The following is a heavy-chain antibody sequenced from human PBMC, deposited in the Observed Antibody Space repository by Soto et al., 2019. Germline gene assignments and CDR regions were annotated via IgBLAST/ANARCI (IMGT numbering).Heavy chain of an antibody. Sequence: QVQIVQSGGGVVQPGTSLRLSCAASGVTFSRYAMHWVRQAPGERLEWVAVVFFDGNYKNYGDSVKGRFTVSRDNSKNTTYLQRNGLRPEDTGVYYCTRGGPVPFDYWCQGSVVMVSS. V-gene: IGHV3-30*03. CDR1: GVTFSRYA. CDR3: TRGGPVPFDY. D-gene: IGHD3-16*01. J-gene: IGHJ4*02. CDR2: VFFDGNYK.